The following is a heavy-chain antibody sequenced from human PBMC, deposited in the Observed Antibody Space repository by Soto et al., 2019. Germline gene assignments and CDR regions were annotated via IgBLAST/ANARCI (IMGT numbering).Heavy chain of an antibody. CDR3: ARDYGDYVFDY. CDR2: INPSGGST. CDR1: GYTFTRYN. V-gene: IGHV1-46*01. J-gene: IGHJ4*02. D-gene: IGHD4-17*01. Sequence: AASVKVSCKASGYTFTRYNMHWVRQAPGQGLEWMGIINPSGGSTNYAQKFQGRVTMTRDTSTSTVYMELSSLRSEDTAVYYCARDYGDYVFDYWGQGTLVTVSS.